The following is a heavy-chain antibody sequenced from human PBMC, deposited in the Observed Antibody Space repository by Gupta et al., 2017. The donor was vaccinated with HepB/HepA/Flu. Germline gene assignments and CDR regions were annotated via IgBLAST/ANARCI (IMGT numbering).Heavy chain of an antibody. J-gene: IGHJ4*02. Sequence: QLQLQESGPGLVKPSETLSLTCTVSGGSISSSSYYWGWIRQPAWKGLEWIGSIYCVGGTCYSPSLKSRVTISIDTSKNQFSLTLSSVTAADTAVYYCARCPTVEPAAFGYSYGGLDYWGQGTLVTVSS. V-gene: IGHV4-39*01. CDR3: ARCPTVEPAAFGYSYGGLDY. D-gene: IGHD5-18*01. CDR1: GGSISSSSYY. CDR2: IYCVGGT.